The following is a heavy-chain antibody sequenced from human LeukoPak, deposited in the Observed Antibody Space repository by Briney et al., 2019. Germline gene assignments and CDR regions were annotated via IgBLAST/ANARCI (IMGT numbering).Heavy chain of an antibody. J-gene: IGHJ4*02. CDR1: GFTFSSYA. Sequence: PGGSLRLSCAASGFTFSSYAMSWVRQAPGKGLEWVSTISVGGDGTYYADSVKGRFTISRDNSKSTLYLRMNSLRADDTAIYYCAKDLGRDGHEIFDYWGQGTLVTVSS. V-gene: IGHV3-23*01. CDR2: ISVGGDGT. D-gene: IGHD5-24*01. CDR3: AKDLGRDGHEIFDY.